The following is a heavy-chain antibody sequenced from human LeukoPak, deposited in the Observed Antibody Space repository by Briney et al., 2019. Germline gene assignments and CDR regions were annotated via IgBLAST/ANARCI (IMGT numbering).Heavy chain of an antibody. J-gene: IGHJ4*02. CDR3: ARVGYCSRTSCNYFDY. D-gene: IGHD2-2*01. Sequence: GGSLRLSCAASGFTFSSYGMYWVRQAPGKGLEWVAVISYDGSNKYYADSVKGRFTISRDNSKNTLYLQMNSLRAEDTAVYYCARVGYCSRTSCNYFDYWGQGTLVTVSS. V-gene: IGHV3-30*03. CDR1: GFTFSSYG. CDR2: ISYDGSNK.